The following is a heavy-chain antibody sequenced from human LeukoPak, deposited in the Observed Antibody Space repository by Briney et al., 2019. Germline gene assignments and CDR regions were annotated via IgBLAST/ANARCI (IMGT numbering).Heavy chain of an antibody. CDR1: GGTFRSYA. D-gene: IGHD6-19*01. J-gene: IGHJ4*02. CDR3: ARDRVAVAGTFDY. CDR2: IIPILGTP. Sequence: SVKVSCKASGGTFRSYAISWVRQAPGQGLEWMGEIIPILGTPKYAQKFQGRVTITADKSTSTAFMELSRLRSEDTAVYYCARDRVAVAGTFDYWGQGTLVTVSS. V-gene: IGHV1-69*06.